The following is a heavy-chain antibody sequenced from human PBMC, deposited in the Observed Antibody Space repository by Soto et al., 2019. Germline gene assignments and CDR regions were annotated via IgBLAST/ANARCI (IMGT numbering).Heavy chain of an antibody. CDR1: GYTFTGYY. J-gene: IGHJ6*02. CDR3: ARGYCSGGNCYSGMDV. D-gene: IGHD2-15*01. V-gene: IGHV1-69*13. CDR2: IIPNSGTI. Sequence: ASVKVSCKASGYTFTGYYMHWVRQAPGQGLAWMGGIIPNSGTIYLAQKFQDRVILSADDLGITANMELNSLRSDDTAVYYCARGYCSGGNCYSGMDVWGQGTTVTVSS.